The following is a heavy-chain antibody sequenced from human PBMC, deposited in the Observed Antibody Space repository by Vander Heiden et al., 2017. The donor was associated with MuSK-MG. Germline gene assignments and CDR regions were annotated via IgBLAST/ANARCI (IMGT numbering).Heavy chain of an antibody. CDR2: ISSSSSYI. J-gene: IGHJ5*02. V-gene: IGHV3-21*01. CDR1: GFTFTSYN. CDR3: ASENNYYDSSGYYYGNWFDP. Sequence: EVQLVESGGGLVKPGGSLRLSCAASGFTFTSYNMNWVRQAPGKGLEWVSSISSSSSYIYYADSVKGRFTISRDNAKNSLYLQMNSLRAEDTAVYYCASENNYYDSSGYYYGNWFDPWGQGTLVTVSS. D-gene: IGHD3-22*01.